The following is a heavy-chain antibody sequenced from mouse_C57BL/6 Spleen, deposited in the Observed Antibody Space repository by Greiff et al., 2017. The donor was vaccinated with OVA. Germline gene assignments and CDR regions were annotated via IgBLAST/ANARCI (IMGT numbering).Heavy chain of an antibody. J-gene: IGHJ4*01. CDR1: GYTFTDYY. CDR2: INPNNGGT. CDR3: ARWDYGGYGRGYAMDY. Sequence: EVQLQQSGPELVKPGASVKISCKASGYTFTDYYMNWVKQSHGKSLEWIGDINPNNGGTSYNQKFKGKATLTVDKSSSTAYMELRSLTSEDSAVYYCARWDYGGYGRGYAMDYWGQGTSVTVSS. V-gene: IGHV1-26*01. D-gene: IGHD1-1*02.